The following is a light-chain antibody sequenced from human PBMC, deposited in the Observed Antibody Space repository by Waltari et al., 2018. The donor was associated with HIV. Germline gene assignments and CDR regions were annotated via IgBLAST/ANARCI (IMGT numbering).Light chain of an antibody. CDR1: QSVLYSSNNNNY. CDR2: WAS. V-gene: IGKV4-1*01. Sequence: DIVMTQSPDSLAVSLGERATINCKSSQSVLYSSNNNNYVAWYQQKPAQPPELLIYWASTRESGVPDRFSGSGSVTVFTLIISSLQAEHGAVYYCQQYYSTPFTFGTGTRVDIK. J-gene: IGKJ3*01. CDR3: QQYYSTPFT.